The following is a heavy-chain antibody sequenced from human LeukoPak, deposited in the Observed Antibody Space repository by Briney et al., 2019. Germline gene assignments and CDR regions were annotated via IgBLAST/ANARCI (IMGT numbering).Heavy chain of an antibody. Sequence: GGSLRLSCAASGFTFDDYAMHWVRQAPGKGLEWASGISWNSGSIGYADSVKGRFTISRDNAKNSLYLQMNSLRAEDMALYYCAKGGYYDSSGYYYVFDYWGQGTLVTVSS. CDR2: ISWNSGSI. CDR3: AKGGYYDSSGYYYVFDY. J-gene: IGHJ4*02. D-gene: IGHD3-22*01. CDR1: GFTFDDYA. V-gene: IGHV3-9*03.